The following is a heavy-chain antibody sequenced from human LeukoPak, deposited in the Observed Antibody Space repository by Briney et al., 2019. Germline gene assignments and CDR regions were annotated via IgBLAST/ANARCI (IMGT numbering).Heavy chain of an antibody. J-gene: IGHJ4*02. Sequence: GGSLRLSCAASGFTFSSYAMHWIRQAPGKGLEWVSYISTNGNTIYYADSVKGRFTISRDNAKNSLYLQMNSLRDEDTAVYCCARHDSSGYYPDYWGQGTLVTVSS. CDR3: ARHDSSGYYPDY. CDR2: ISTNGNTI. CDR1: GFTFSSYA. V-gene: IGHV3-48*02. D-gene: IGHD3-22*01.